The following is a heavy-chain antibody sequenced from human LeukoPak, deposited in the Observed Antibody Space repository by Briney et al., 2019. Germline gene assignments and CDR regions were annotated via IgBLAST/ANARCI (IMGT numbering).Heavy chain of an antibody. Sequence: PGGSLRLSCAASGFTFDDYAMHWVRQAPGKGLEWVSGISWNSGSIGYADSVKGRFTISRDNAKNSLYLQMNSLRAEDTALYYCAKDGGYCSSTSCSPKYYYYYYMDVWGKGTTVTVSS. V-gene: IGHV3-9*01. CDR2: ISWNSGSI. D-gene: IGHD2-2*01. CDR3: AKDGGYCSSTSCSPKYYYYYYMDV. CDR1: GFTFDDYA. J-gene: IGHJ6*03.